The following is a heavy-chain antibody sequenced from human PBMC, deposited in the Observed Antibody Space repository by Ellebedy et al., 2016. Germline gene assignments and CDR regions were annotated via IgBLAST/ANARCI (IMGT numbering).Heavy chain of an antibody. Sequence: GESLKISCAASGFTVSSNYMSWVRQAPGKGLEWVSVIYSGGSTYYADSVKGRFTISRDNSKNTLYLQMNSLRAEDTAVYYCARDRSSSGLGWFDPWGQGTLVTVSS. CDR1: GFTVSSNY. V-gene: IGHV3-66*01. CDR2: IYSGGST. CDR3: ARDRSSSGLGWFDP. D-gene: IGHD6-19*01. J-gene: IGHJ5*02.